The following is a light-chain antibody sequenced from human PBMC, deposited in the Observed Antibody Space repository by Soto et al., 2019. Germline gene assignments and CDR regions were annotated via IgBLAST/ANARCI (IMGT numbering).Light chain of an antibody. CDR2: ENN. J-gene: IGLJ1*01. Sequence: QSALTQPPSVSEAPGQRVTISCTGSSSNIGAGYEAHWYQQVPGTAPKLLIYENNNRPSGVPDRFSGSKSGTSASLAITGLQAEDEAEYYCQSYDSSLSGYVFETGTKLTVL. CDR1: SSNIGAGYE. CDR3: QSYDSSLSGYV. V-gene: IGLV1-40*01.